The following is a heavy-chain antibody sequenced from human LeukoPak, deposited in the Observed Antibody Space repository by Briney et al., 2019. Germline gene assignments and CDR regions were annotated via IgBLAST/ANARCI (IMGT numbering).Heavy chain of an antibody. J-gene: IGHJ5*02. CDR1: GYTFTGYY. V-gene: IGHV1-2*06. CDR3: ARDSWSGYFNWFDP. D-gene: IGHD3-3*01. CDR2: INPNSGGT. Sequence: EASVKVSCKASGYTFTGYYMHWVRQAPGRGLEWMGRINPNSGGTNYAQKFQGRVTMTRDTSISTAYMELSRLRSDDTAVYYCARDSWSGYFNWFDPWGQGTLVTVSS.